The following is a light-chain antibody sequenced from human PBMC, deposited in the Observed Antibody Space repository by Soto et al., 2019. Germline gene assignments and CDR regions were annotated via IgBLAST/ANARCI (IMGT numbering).Light chain of an antibody. CDR1: SSNIGADYE. V-gene: IGLV1-40*01. CDR3: QSYDNTLKGCV. J-gene: IGLJ1*01. Sequence: QSVLTQPPSVSGAPGQRVIISCTGGSSNIGADYEVHWYQQLPGTAPKLLIYGNTNRPSGFPDRFSGSKSGSSASLAITALQAEDEAEYYCQSYDNTLKGCVFGTGTKVXVL. CDR2: GNT.